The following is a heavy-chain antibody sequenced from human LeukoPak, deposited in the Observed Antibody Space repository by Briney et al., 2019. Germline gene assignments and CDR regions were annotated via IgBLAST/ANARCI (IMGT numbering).Heavy chain of an antibody. J-gene: IGHJ4*02. Sequence: PSETLSLTCAVYGGSFSGYYWSWIRQPPGNGREWIGEINHSGSTNYNPSLKSRVTISVVTSKNQFSLKLSSVTAADTAVYYCARGDYPYGSGSYYRGGFDYWGQGTLVTVSS. V-gene: IGHV4-34*01. CDR1: GGSFSGYY. CDR2: INHSGST. CDR3: ARGDYPYGSGSYYRGGFDY. D-gene: IGHD3-10*01.